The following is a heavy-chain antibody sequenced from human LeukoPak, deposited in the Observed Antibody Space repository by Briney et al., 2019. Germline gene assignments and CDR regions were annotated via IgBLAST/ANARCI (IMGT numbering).Heavy chain of an antibody. V-gene: IGHV4-30-4*01. CDR3: AREGIAAAFDY. CDR2: IYYSGST. D-gene: IGHD6-13*01. CDR1: GGSISSGDYY. Sequence: PSQTLSLTCTVSGGSISSGDYYWSWIRQPPGKGLEWIGYIYYSGSTYYNPSLKSRVTISVDTSENQFSLKLSSVTAADTAVYYCAREGIAAAFDYWGQGTLVTVSS. J-gene: IGHJ4*02.